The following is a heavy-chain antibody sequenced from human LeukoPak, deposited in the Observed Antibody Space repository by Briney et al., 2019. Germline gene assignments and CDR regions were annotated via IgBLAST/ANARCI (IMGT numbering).Heavy chain of an antibody. J-gene: IGHJ1*01. CDR3: TTYSPGIAAAGTGYFQH. V-gene: IGHV3-15*01. CDR1: GFTFSNAW. D-gene: IGHD6-13*01. Sequence: GGSLRLSCAASGFTFSNAWMSWVRQAPGKGLEWVGRIKSKTDGGTTDYAAPVKGRFTISRDDSKNTLYLQMNSLRTEDTAVYYCTTYSPGIAAAGTGYFQHWGQGTLVTVSS. CDR2: IKSKTDGGTT.